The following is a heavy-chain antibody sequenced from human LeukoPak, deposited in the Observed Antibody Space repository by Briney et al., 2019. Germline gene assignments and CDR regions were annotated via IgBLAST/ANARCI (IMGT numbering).Heavy chain of an antibody. CDR1: GFSFDDYS. CDR3: SKARGGGRDLFDY. J-gene: IGHJ4*02. D-gene: IGHD6-25*01. V-gene: IGHV3-43D*03. CDR2: ITWDGGST. Sequence: SGGSLRLSCAASGFSFDDYSMHWVRQAPGKGLEWVSLITWDGGSTYYADSVKGRFTISRDNSKNSLYLQMHSLRAEDSALYYCSKARGGGRDLFDYWGQGTLVTVSS.